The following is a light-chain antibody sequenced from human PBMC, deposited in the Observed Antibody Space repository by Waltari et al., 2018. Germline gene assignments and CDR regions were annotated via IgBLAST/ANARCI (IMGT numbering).Light chain of an antibody. V-gene: IGKV1-39*01. Sequence: DIQMTQSPSSLSASVGARVTISCRASQTISIYLNWFQQKPGKAPKLLIYAASSLQSGVPSRFSGSGSGTDFTLTISSLHPEDFATYYCQHSYSTPPFTFGPGTKVDIK. CDR3: QHSYSTPPFT. J-gene: IGKJ3*01. CDR2: AAS. CDR1: QTISIY.